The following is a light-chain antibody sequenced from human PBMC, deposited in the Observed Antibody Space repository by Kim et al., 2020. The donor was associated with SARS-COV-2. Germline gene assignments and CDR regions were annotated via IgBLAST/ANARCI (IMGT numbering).Light chain of an antibody. V-gene: IGKV4-1*01. CDR2: WAS. CDR1: QSVLYSSSNKNY. CDR3: QQHYTTPYT. J-gene: IGKJ2*01. Sequence: RATINCKSSQSVLYSSSNKNYLAWYQQKPGQSPKPLIYWASTRESGVPDRFSGSGSGTDFTLTISSLQAEDVAVYYCQQHYTTPYTFGQGTKLEI.